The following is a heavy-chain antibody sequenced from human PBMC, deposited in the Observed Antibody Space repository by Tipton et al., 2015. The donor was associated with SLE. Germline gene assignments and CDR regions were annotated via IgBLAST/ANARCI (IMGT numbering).Heavy chain of an antibody. CDR2: IYYSGST. CDR1: GGFIRSSSYY. CDR3: ARVTTGLYGMDV. D-gene: IGHD4-17*01. J-gene: IGHJ6*02. Sequence: TLSLTCTVSGGFIRSSSYYWGWIRKPPGKGLEWIGSIYYSGSTYYNPSLKSRVTISVDTSKNQFSLKLSSVPAADTAVYYCARVTTGLYGMDVWGQGTTVTVSS. V-gene: IGHV4-39*07.